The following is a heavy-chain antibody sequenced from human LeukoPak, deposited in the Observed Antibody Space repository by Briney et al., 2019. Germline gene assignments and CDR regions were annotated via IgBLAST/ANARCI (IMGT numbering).Heavy chain of an antibody. Sequence: SETLSLTCTVSGGPISSYYWSWIRQPPGKGLEWIGYIYYSGSTNYNPSLKSRVTISVDTSKNQFSLKLSSVTAADTAVYYCARARGYSGYDQAFDIWGQGTMVTVSS. V-gene: IGHV4-59*01. CDR2: IYYSGST. CDR1: GGPISSYY. CDR3: ARARGYSGYDQAFDI. J-gene: IGHJ3*02. D-gene: IGHD5-12*01.